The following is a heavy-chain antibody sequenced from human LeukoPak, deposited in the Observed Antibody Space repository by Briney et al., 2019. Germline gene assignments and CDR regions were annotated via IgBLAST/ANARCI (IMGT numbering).Heavy chain of an antibody. V-gene: IGHV3-7*01. CDR1: GFTFSSYW. CDR3: ARDQCSMVRGVIIDYYGMDV. J-gene: IGHJ6*02. Sequence: PGGSLRLSCAASGFTFSSYWMTWVRQAPGKGLEWVANIKQDGSEKYYVDSVKGRFTISRDNAKNSLYLQMNSLRAVDTAVYYCARDQCSMVRGVIIDYYGMDVWGQGTTVTVSS. D-gene: IGHD3-10*01. CDR2: IKQDGSEK.